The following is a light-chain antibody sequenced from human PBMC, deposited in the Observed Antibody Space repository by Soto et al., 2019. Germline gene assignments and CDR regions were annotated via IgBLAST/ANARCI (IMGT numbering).Light chain of an antibody. J-gene: IGLJ1*01. CDR2: STS. CDR3: AAWDDRLDVYV. Sequence: QSVLTQPPSASGTPGQIVAISCSGSSSNIGSNTVTWYQQLPGTAPKLLIYSTSQRSSGVPGRFSGSKSGASASLSIGGLQSEDEADYYCAAWDDRLDVYVFGTGTKVTAL. V-gene: IGLV1-44*01. CDR1: SSNIGSNT.